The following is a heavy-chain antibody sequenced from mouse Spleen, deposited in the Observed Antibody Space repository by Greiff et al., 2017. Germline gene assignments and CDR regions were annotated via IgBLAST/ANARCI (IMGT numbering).Heavy chain of an antibody. CDR1: GYTFTDYN. D-gene: IGHD2-5*01. V-gene: IGHV1-18*01. CDR2: INPNNGGT. J-gene: IGHJ3*01. Sequence: VQLKQSGPELVKPGASVKISCKASGYTFTDYNMDWVKQSHGKSLEWIGYINPNNGGTIYNQKFKGKATLTVDKSSSTAYMELRSLTSEDTAVYYCTRKAYCSNLAWFAYWGQRTLVTVSA. CDR3: TRKAYCSNLAWFAY.